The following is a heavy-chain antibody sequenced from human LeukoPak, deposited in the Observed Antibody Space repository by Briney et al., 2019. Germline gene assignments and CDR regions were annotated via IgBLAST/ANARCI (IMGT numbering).Heavy chain of an antibody. D-gene: IGHD2-15*01. J-gene: IGHJ4*02. CDR1: GGTFSSYA. CDR3: ARGTPVDIWGYSAYYFDY. V-gene: IGHV1-69*05. Sequence: SVKVSCKASGGTFSSYAISWVRQAPGQGLEWMGGIIPIFGTANYAQKFQGRVTITTDESTSTAYMELSSLRSEDTAVYYCARGTPVDIWGYSAYYFDYWGQGTLVTVSS. CDR2: IIPIFGTA.